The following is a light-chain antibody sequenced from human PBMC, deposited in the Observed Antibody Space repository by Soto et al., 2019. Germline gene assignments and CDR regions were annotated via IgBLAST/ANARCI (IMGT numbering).Light chain of an antibody. CDR3: QQYGSSGT. CDR1: QSVSNNY. V-gene: IGKV3-20*01. Sequence: EIVLTQSPCTLSLSPGERATLSCRASQSVSNNYLAWYQQQPGQAPRLLIYGASNRATGIPDRFSGSGSGTDFTITISRLEPEDFAVYYCQQYGSSGTFGQGTNVDIK. J-gene: IGKJ1*01. CDR2: GAS.